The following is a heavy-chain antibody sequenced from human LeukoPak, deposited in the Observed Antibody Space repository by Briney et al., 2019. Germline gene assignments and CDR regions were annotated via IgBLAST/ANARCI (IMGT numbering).Heavy chain of an antibody. V-gene: IGHV4-30-4*08. D-gene: IGHD7-27*01. Sequence: SQTLSLTCTVSGGSISSGDYYWSWIRQPPGKGLEWIGYIYYSGSTYYNPSLKSRVTISVDTSKNQFSLKLSSVTAADTAVYYCAREVLGKENPFDYWGQGTLVTVSS. CDR2: IYYSGST. CDR3: AREVLGKENPFDY. CDR1: GGSISSGDYY. J-gene: IGHJ4*02.